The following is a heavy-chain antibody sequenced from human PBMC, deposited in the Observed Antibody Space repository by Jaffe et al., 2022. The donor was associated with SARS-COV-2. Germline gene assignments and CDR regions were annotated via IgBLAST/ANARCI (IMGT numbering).Heavy chain of an antibody. J-gene: IGHJ1*01. V-gene: IGHV3-23*01. CDR3: VKQDTLTGWPWSG. D-gene: IGHD3-9*01. Sequence: VQLLESGGGLVQSGGSLRLSCAASGFIFTNYAMSWVRQAPGKGLELVSGISGFGETTHYIDSVKGRFTISRDNDKHILYLQMNSLRAEDTALYWCVKQDTLTGWPWSGWGQGALVTVSS. CDR2: ISGFGETT. CDR1: GFIFTNYA.